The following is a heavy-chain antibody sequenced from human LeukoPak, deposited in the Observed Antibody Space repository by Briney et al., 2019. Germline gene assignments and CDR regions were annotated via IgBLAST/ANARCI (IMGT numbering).Heavy chain of an antibody. V-gene: IGHV3-15*01. CDR1: GFIFSNAW. CDR2: IKSKTEGGTT. Sequence: GGSLRLSCAASGFIFSNAWMNWVRQAPGKGLEWVGRIKSKTEGGTTDYAAPVKGRFTISRDDSQNTVDLQISSLTAEDTAMYFCTTTYIVASTRKFGDYWGQGTLVVVSS. D-gene: IGHD5-12*01. J-gene: IGHJ4*02. CDR3: TTTYIVASTRKFGDY.